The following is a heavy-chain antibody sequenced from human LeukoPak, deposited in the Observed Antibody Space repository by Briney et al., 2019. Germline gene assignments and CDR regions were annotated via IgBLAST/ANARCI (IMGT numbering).Heavy chain of an antibody. Sequence: SVKVSCKASGGTFSSYAISWVRQAPGQGLEWMGGIIPIFGTANYAQKFQGRVTITADESTSTAYMELSSLRSEDTAVYYCASNSPLRFLEWLSSRDYYYYGMVVWGQGTTVTVSS. CDR2: IIPIFGTA. V-gene: IGHV1-69*13. CDR3: ASNSPLRFLEWLSSRDYYYYGMVV. D-gene: IGHD3-3*01. J-gene: IGHJ6*02. CDR1: GGTFSSYA.